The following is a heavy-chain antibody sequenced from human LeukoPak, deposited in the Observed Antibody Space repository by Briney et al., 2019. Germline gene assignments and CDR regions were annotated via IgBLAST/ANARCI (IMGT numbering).Heavy chain of an antibody. CDR3: ARGNDYGDYFDY. D-gene: IGHD4-17*01. Sequence: ASVKVSCKASGYTFTGYYMHWVRQAPGQGLEWMGWINPNSGGTNYTQKFQGRVTMTRDTSISTAYMELSRLRSDDTAVYYCARGNDYGDYFDYWGQGTLVTVSS. V-gene: IGHV1-2*02. CDR1: GYTFTGYY. J-gene: IGHJ4*02. CDR2: INPNSGGT.